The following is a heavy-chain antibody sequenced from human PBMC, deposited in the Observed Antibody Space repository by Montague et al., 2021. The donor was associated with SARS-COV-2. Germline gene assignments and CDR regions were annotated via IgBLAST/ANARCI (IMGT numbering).Heavy chain of an antibody. V-gene: IGHV4-34*01. CDR2: INHGGST. J-gene: IGHJ6*03. D-gene: IGHD3-10*01. CDR3: ARLRDGVVPSPILGVGPYHSYYFMDV. Sequence: SETLSLTCAVYGGSFSGYYWNWIRQPPGKGLEWIGEINHGGSTNYNPSLKSRLTISTDPSKNQFSLKLTSVAAADTAVYYCARLRDGVVPSPILGVGPYHSYYFMDVWGKGTTVTVSS. CDR1: GGSFSGYY.